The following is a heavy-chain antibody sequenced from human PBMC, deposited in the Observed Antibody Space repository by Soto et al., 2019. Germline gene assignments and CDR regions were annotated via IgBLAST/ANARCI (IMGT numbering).Heavy chain of an antibody. Sequence: XECLRLSCAASGFAFSSYAMSWVRQAPGGGLEWVSSVSAGGANTHYADSVKGRFIISRDNAKNTLFLQMNSLRAEDTAVYHCAKDRHAYGSGRFEEWGQGTLVTVSS. CDR1: GFAFSSYA. V-gene: IGHV3-23*01. CDR3: AKDRHAYGSGRFEE. J-gene: IGHJ4*02. D-gene: IGHD3-10*01. CDR2: VSAGGANT.